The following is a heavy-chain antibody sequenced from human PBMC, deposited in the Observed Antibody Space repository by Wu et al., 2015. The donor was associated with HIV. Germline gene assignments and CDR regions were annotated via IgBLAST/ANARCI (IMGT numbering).Heavy chain of an antibody. V-gene: IGHV1-18*01. CDR3: ARRHAYCGVTAIHLLDY. CDR1: GYTFSNFG. Sequence: QVQLVQSGAEVKKPGASVKVSCKASGYTFSNFGFTWVRQAPGQGLEWMGWISTSTGNTNYAQKLQGRVSMTTDTSTSTAYMELRSLRSDDTAVYYCARRHAYCGVTAIHLLDYVGQGT. CDR2: ISTSTGNT. J-gene: IGHJ4*02. D-gene: IGHD2-21*02.